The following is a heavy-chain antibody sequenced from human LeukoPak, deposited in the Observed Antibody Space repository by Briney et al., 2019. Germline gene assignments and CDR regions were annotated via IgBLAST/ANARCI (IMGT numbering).Heavy chain of an antibody. CDR2: MTSTNSI. CDR3: ARAQTIFCEFDGFDI. V-gene: IGHV3-48*02. CDR1: GFTFSSHS. J-gene: IGHJ3*02. Sequence: GGSLRLSCAASGFTFSSHSINWVRQAPGKGLEWIATMTSTNSIYYADSVKGRFTISRDNAENSVYLQMNSLRDEDTAVYSCARAQTIFCEFDGFDIWGRGTKVTVSS. D-gene: IGHD3-9*01.